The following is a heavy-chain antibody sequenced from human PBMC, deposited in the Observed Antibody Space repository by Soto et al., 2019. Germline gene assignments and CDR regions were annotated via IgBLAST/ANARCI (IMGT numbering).Heavy chain of an antibody. D-gene: IGHD2-21*02. V-gene: IGHV5-51*01. CDR3: ARRTGLLYSY. CDR2: IYPDDSDI. J-gene: IGHJ4*02. Sequence: GESLKISCKGSGYSFNTYWIGWVRQMPGKGLEWMGVIYPDDSDIRYSPSFQGQVTISADKSISTAYLQWSSLKASDSGIYYCARRTGLLYSYWGQGILVTVSS. CDR1: GYSFNTYW.